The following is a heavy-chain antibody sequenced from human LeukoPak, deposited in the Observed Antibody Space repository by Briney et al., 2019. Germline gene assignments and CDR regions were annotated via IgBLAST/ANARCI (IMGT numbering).Heavy chain of an antibody. Sequence: SETLSLTCTVSGGSISSYYWSWIRQPAGKGLEWIGRIYTSGSTNYNPSLKSRVTMSVDTSKNQFSPKLSSVTAADTAVYYCARDPDSSGWYDYWGQGTLVTVSS. D-gene: IGHD6-19*01. J-gene: IGHJ4*02. CDR1: GGSISSYY. CDR2: IYTSGST. CDR3: ARDPDSSGWYDY. V-gene: IGHV4-4*07.